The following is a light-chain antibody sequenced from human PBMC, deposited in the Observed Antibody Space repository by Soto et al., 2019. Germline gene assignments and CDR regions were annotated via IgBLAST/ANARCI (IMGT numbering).Light chain of an antibody. CDR2: EVV. CDR1: SSDVGAYNY. V-gene: IGLV2-14*01. CDR3: SSYTDSNTVV. J-gene: IGLJ2*01. Sequence: QSALTQPASVSGSPGQSITISCTGTSSDVGAYNYVSWYQHHPGKAPKLIIYEVVNRPSGISNRFSGSKSGNTTSLAISSLQAEDEADYYCSSYTDSNTVVFGGGTKLTVL.